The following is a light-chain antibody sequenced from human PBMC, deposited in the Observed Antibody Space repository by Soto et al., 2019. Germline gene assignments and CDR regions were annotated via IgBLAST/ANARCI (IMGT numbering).Light chain of an antibody. CDR1: SSNIGSNT. CDR3: AAWDDRLNGYV. CDR2: SNN. Sequence: GQAHRSPSSPTPEQKVTISCSGSSSNIGSNTVNWYQQLPGTAPKLLIYSNNQRPSGVPDRFSGSKSGTSASLAISGLQSEDEAYYYCAAWDDRLNGYVFGTGAKLTVL. V-gene: IGLV1-44*01. J-gene: IGLJ1*01.